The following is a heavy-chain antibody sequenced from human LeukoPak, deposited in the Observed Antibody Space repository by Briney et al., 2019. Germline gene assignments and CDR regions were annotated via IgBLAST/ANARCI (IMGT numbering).Heavy chain of an antibody. Sequence: ASVKFSCKVSGYTLTELSMHWVRQAPGKGLEWMGGFDPEYGETIYAQKFQGRVTMTEDTSTDTAYMELSSLRSEDTAVYYCATECPFGQSQIDYWGQGTLVTVSS. CDR1: GYTLTELS. D-gene: IGHD3/OR15-3a*01. CDR3: ATECPFGQSQIDY. J-gene: IGHJ4*02. V-gene: IGHV1-24*01. CDR2: FDPEYGET.